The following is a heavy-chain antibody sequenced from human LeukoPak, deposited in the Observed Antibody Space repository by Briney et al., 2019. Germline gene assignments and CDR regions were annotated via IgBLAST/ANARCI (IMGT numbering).Heavy chain of an antibody. Sequence: SQTLSLTCAISGDSVSNKSTAWNWIRKSPSRGLEWLGRTYYRSKWYSEYAVAVKSRIAINPDTSKNQFSLQLNSVTPEDTAVYYCARGYRLDFWGQGTLVTVSS. D-gene: IGHD5-12*01. J-gene: IGHJ4*02. CDR2: TYYRSKWYS. V-gene: IGHV6-1*01. CDR3: ARGYRLDF. CDR1: GDSVSNKSTA.